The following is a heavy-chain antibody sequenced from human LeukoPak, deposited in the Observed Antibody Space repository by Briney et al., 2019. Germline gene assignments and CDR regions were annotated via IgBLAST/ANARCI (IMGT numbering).Heavy chain of an antibody. V-gene: IGHV7-4-1*02. CDR1: GYTFTSYA. D-gene: IGHD3-3*01. Sequence: RASVKVSCKASGYTFTSYAMNWVRQAPGQGLEWMGWINTNTGNPTYAQGFTGRFVFSLDTSVSTAYLQISSLKAEDTAVYYCARSSIRAYYDFWSGTTTSDYWGQGTLVTVSS. CDR3: ARSSIRAYYDFWSGTTTSDY. CDR2: INTNTGNP. J-gene: IGHJ4*02.